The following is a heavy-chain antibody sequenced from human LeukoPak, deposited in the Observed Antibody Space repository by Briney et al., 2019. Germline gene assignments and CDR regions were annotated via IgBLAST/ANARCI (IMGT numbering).Heavy chain of an antibody. D-gene: IGHD4-17*01. CDR3: AKGGSKMTTGYFDY. V-gene: IGHV3-30*02. Sequence: GGSMRPSCAASGFTFSSYGMHWVRQSPGKGLEWVALIRYDGSNKYYADSVKGRFTISRDNSKNTLYLQMNSLRAEDTAVYYCAKGGSKMTTGYFDYWGQGTLVTVSS. CDR2: IRYDGSNK. J-gene: IGHJ4*02. CDR1: GFTFSSYG.